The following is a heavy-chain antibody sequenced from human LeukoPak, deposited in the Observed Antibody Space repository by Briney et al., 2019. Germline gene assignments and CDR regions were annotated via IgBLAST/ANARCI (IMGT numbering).Heavy chain of an antibody. D-gene: IGHD3-10*01. CDR2: ISGSGGST. V-gene: IGHV3-23*01. CDR3: TTYGSGRKFDY. Sequence: GGSLILSCAASGFTFSSYGMSWVRQAPGKGLEWVSAISGSGGSTYYADSVKGRFTISRDNSKNTLYLQMNSLRAEDTAVYYCTTYGSGRKFDYWGQGILVTVSS. J-gene: IGHJ4*02. CDR1: GFTFSSYG.